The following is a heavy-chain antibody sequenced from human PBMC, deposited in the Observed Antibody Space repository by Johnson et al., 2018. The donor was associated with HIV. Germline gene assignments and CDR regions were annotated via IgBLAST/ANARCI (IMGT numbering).Heavy chain of an antibody. J-gene: IGHJ3*02. V-gene: IGHV3-30-3*01. D-gene: IGHD5-12*01. CDR3: ARDAPNFFTSGVRDDAFDI. Sequence: QVQLVESGGGVVQPGRSLRLSCAASGFTFSSYAMHWVRQAPGKGLEWVAVISYDGSNKYYADSVKGRFTISSDNAKNSLSLQMDSLRAEDTAVYYCARDAPNFFTSGVRDDAFDIWGPGTMVTVSP. CDR1: GFTFSSYA. CDR2: ISYDGSNK.